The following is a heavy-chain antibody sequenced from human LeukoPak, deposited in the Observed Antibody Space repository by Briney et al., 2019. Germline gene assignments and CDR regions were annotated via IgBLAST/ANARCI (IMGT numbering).Heavy chain of an antibody. D-gene: IGHD1-26*01. CDR1: GFTFSSYA. CDR3: ARGSGIVGAITQVFDY. Sequence: GGSLRLSCAASGFTFSSYAMHWVRQAPGKGLEWVAVISHDGSNKYYADSVKGRFNISRDNSKNTLYLQMNSLRAEDTAVYYCARGSGIVGAITQVFDYWGQGTLVTVSS. J-gene: IGHJ4*02. V-gene: IGHV3-30*04. CDR2: ISHDGSNK.